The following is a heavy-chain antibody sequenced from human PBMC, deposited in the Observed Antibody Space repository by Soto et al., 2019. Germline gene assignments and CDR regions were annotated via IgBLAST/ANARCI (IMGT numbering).Heavy chain of an antibody. Sequence: EVQLVESGGGLVQPGGSRRLSCAASGFAFSTYWMSWVRQAPGQGLEWVATMNPDGSQEYYVDSVKGRFTVSRDNAKKSLYLQMNSLRDEDTAVYYCASGGWEAPIWGQGTPVTASS. D-gene: IGHD1-26*01. V-gene: IGHV3-7*03. CDR3: ASGGWEAPI. J-gene: IGHJ4*02. CDR1: GFAFSTYW. CDR2: MNPDGSQE.